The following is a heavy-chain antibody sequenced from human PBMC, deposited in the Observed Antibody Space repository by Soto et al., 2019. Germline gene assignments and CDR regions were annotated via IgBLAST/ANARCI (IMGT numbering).Heavy chain of an antibody. J-gene: IGHJ6*02. CDR2: IIPIVGTP. CDR3: PRRDKGDVYRYGPYPYYYGSMDV. Sequence: QLVQSGAEVKKPGSSVKVSCKAAGGAFSNHAISWVRQAPGQGLEWMGGIIPIVGTPMYAGEFKGRVTITADKSMSTVYMALSSLRSEDTAVYYCPRRDKGDVYRYGPYPYYYGSMDVWGQGTTVTVSS. V-gene: IGHV1-69*06. D-gene: IGHD5-18*01. CDR1: GGAFSNHA.